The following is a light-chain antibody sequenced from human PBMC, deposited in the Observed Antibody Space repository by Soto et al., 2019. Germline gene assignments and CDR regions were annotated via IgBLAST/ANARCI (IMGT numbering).Light chain of an antibody. J-gene: IGKJ5*01. CDR3: QQLHDYQIN. CDR2: AAS. V-gene: IGKV1-9*01. Sequence: ILLTQSPSSLSASVGDRVTITCRASQGIDSSFAWYQQKPGKAPKLLIYAASSLQSGVPSRFSGSGSGTDFTLTISSLQPEDFETYYCQQLHDYQINFGQRTRPEI. CDR1: QGIDSS.